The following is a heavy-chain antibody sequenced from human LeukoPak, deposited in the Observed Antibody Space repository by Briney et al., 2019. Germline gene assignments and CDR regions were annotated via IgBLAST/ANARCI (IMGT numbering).Heavy chain of an antibody. CDR1: GYTFTGYY. CDR3: ASSARPGYYYGMDV. J-gene: IGHJ6*02. Sequence: ASVNVSCKASGYTFTGYYMHWVRQAPGQGLEWMGWINPNSGGTNYAQKFQGRVTMTRDTSISTAYMELSRLRSDDTAVYYCASSARPGYYYGMDVWGQGTTVTVSS. CDR2: INPNSGGT. D-gene: IGHD6-6*01. V-gene: IGHV1-2*02.